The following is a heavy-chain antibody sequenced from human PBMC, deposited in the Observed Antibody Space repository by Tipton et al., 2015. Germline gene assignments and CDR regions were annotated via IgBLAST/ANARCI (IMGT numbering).Heavy chain of an antibody. D-gene: IGHD3-22*01. CDR1: GFTFSSHA. V-gene: IGHV3-23*01. J-gene: IGHJ2*01. Sequence: SLRLSCAASGFTFSSHAMSWVRQAPGKGLEWVSAISGSGGSTYYVDSVKGRFTISRDNSKNTLSLQMNSLRADDTAVYYCARAQTNFYDSSGFDWKFDLWGRGALVTVSP. CDR2: ISGSGGST. CDR3: ARAQTNFYDSSGFDWKFDL.